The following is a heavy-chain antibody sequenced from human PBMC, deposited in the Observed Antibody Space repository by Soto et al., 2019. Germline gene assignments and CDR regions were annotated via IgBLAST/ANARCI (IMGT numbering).Heavy chain of an antibody. D-gene: IGHD3-3*01. V-gene: IGHV4-4*07. CDR2: VYSSGGT. Sequence: SETLSLTCTVSGGSMSSYYWTWIRQPAGKGLEWIGRVYSSGGTHYNPSLKSRVTISIDTSKNQFSLRLLSVTDADTAVSFCARGQRFSDWFDPWGQGTLVTVSS. J-gene: IGHJ5*02. CDR3: ARGQRFSDWFDP. CDR1: GGSMSSYY.